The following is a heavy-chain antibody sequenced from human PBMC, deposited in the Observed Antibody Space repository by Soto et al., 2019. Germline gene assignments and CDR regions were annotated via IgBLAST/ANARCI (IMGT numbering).Heavy chain of an antibody. CDR3: ATLSVGTTDYFDY. D-gene: IGHD1-26*01. V-gene: IGHV1-24*01. CDR2: FDPEGGET. CDR1: GYTLTELS. J-gene: IGHJ4*02. Sequence: VASVKVSCKVSGYTLTELSMHWVRQAPGKGLEWMGGFDPEGGETVYAQKFQGRVIMTEDTSTDTAYMELSSLRSEDTAVYYCATLSVGTTDYFDYWGQGTLVTVSS.